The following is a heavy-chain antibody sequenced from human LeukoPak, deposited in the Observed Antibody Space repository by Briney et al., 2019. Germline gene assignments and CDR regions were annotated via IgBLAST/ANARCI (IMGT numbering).Heavy chain of an antibody. J-gene: IGHJ5*02. V-gene: IGHV3-53*01. CDR1: GFTVSSNY. CDR3: AREVEYYYGSGSWRYNWFDP. D-gene: IGHD3-10*01. Sequence: GGSLRLSCAASGFTVSSNYMSWVRQAPGKGLEWVSVIYSGGSTYYADSVKGRFTISRGNSKNTLYLQMNSLRAEDTAVYYCAREVEYYYGSGSWRYNWFDPWGQGTLVTVSS. CDR2: IYSGGST.